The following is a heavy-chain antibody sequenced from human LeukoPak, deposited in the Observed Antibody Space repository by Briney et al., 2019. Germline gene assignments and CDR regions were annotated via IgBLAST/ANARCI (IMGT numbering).Heavy chain of an antibody. Sequence: GSLSLTCTVSRGSISSSSYYSSWVRQPPGGGLEWIGYIYYSGSTNYNPSLKSRVTISVDTSKNQFSLKLSSVTAADTAVYYCARGYSDACDIWGQRTMVTVSS. V-gene: IGHV4-61*01. J-gene: IGHJ3*02. CDR2: IYYSGST. CDR3: ARGYSDACDI. CDR1: RGSISSSSYY. D-gene: IGHD5-18*01.